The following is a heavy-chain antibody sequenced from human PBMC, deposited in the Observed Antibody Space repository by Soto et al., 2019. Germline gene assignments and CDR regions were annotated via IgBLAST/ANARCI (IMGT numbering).Heavy chain of an antibody. CDR2: ISAYNGNT. V-gene: IGHV1-18*01. Sequence: GASVKVCCKASGYTFTGYGISWVRQAPGQGLEWMGWISAYNGNTNYAQKLQGRVTMTTDTSKSTAYMELRSLRSDDTAVYYCARDSYYDILTGSAGGDYWGQGTLVTVSS. J-gene: IGHJ4*02. CDR1: GYTFTGYG. D-gene: IGHD3-9*01. CDR3: ARDSYYDILTGSAGGDY.